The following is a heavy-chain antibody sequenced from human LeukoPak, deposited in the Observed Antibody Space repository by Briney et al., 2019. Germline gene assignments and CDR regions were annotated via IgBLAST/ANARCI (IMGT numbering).Heavy chain of an antibody. CDR1: GXTFSSYS. J-gene: IGHJ4*02. CDR2: ISSSSSSI. CDR3: ARARLTVSDGFDY. Sequence: GGSLRLSCAASGXTFSSYSMNWVRQAPGKGLEWVSYISSSSSSIYYADSVKGRFTISRDNAKKSLYLQMNSLRDEDTAVYYCARARLTVSDGFDYWGQGTLVTVSS. D-gene: IGHD6-19*01. V-gene: IGHV3-48*02.